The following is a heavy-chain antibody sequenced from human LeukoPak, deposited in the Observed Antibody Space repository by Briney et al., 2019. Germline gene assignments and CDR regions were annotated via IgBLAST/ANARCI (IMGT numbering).Heavy chain of an antibody. CDR3: VRDKFSGSSGIDH. D-gene: IGHD3-22*01. CDR1: GFTFSSYW. J-gene: IGHJ4*02. Sequence: GGSLRLSCAASGFTFSSYWMHWVRHAPGKGLVWVSHINTDTSSTTYADSVKGRFTISRDNAKNTLYLQMNSLRAEDTAVYYCVRDKFSGSSGIDHWGQGTLVTVSS. V-gene: IGHV3-74*01. CDR2: INTDTSST.